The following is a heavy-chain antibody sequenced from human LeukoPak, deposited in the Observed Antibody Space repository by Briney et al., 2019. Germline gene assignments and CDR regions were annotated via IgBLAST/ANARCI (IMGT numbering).Heavy chain of an antibody. Sequence: GRSLRLSCAASGFTFSSYGMHWVRQAPGKGLEWVAVIWYDGSNKYYADSVKGRFTISRDNSKNTLYLQMNSLRAEDTAVYYCAKDLDYGDYADDWGRGTLVTVSS. CDR2: IWYDGSNK. J-gene: IGHJ4*02. CDR1: GFTFSSYG. V-gene: IGHV3-33*06. D-gene: IGHD4-17*01. CDR3: AKDLDYGDYADD.